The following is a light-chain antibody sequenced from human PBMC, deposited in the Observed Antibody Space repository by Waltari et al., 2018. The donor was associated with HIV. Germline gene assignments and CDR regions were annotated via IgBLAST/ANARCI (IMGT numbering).Light chain of an antibody. CDR3: CSQAGNSVYI. CDR1: SSNVGSYKL. V-gene: IGLV2-23*01. Sequence: QSALTQPASVSGSPGQSITISCTGASSNVGSYKLVSWYQQHPGKAPRLMIYEDTKRPSGVSNRFSGSKSANTASLTISGLQGEDEADYYCCSQAGNSVYIFGTGTKVTVL. J-gene: IGLJ1*01. CDR2: EDT.